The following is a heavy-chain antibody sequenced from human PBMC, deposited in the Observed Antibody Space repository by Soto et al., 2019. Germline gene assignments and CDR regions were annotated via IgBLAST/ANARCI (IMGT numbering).Heavy chain of an antibody. CDR2: IYYSGST. CDR3: ARGCTGTTNAFDI. CDR1: GGSMSSGDYY. V-gene: IGHV4-30-4*01. Sequence: SETLALTCTVSGGSMSSGDYYGTWIRQPPGKGLEWIGYIYYSGSTYYNPSLKSRVTISVDTSKNQFSLKLSSVTAADTAVYYCARGCTGTTNAFDIWGQGTMVTVSS. J-gene: IGHJ3*02. D-gene: IGHD1-7*01.